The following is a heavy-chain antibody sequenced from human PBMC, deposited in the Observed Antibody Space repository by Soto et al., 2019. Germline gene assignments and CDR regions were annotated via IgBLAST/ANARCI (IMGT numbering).Heavy chain of an antibody. CDR3: ASSDTAMVLGAYYYYYGMDV. CDR2: IIPIFGTA. J-gene: IGHJ6*02. D-gene: IGHD5-18*01. CDR1: GGTFSSYA. V-gene: IGHV1-69*01. Sequence: QVQLVQSGAEVKKPGSSVKVSCKASGGTFSSYAISWVRQAPGQGLEWMGGIIPIFGTANYAQKFQGRVTITAEDSTSTDYMELSSLRDEDTAVYYCASSDTAMVLGAYYYYYGMDVWGQGTTVTVSS.